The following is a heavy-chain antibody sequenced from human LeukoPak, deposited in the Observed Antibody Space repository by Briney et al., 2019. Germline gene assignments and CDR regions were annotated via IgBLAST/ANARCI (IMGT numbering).Heavy chain of an antibody. Sequence: GGSLRLSCAASGFTFDDYAMHWVRQAPGKGLEWVSGISWNSGSIGYADSVKGRFTISRDNSKNTLYLQMNSLRAEDTAVYYCAKDQGDYVWGSYRYHYFDYWGQGTLVTVSS. CDR1: GFTFDDYA. D-gene: IGHD3-16*02. J-gene: IGHJ4*02. CDR2: ISWNSGSI. CDR3: AKDQGDYVWGSYRYHYFDY. V-gene: IGHV3-9*01.